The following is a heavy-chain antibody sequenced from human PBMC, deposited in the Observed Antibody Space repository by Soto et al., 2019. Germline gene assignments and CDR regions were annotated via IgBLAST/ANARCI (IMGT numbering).Heavy chain of an antibody. CDR2: IHHSGST. J-gene: IGHJ4*02. Sequence: QVQLQESGPGLVKPSGTLSLTCTVSGASISSTSSGDWWSWVRQPPGNGLEWIGEIHHSGSTNYTPSLKSRVTMSVDKSKNQFSLRLSSVTAADTAVYYCAKMVGATLVDYWGQGTLVTVSS. D-gene: IGHD1-26*01. CDR1: GASISSTSSGDW. CDR3: AKMVGATLVDY. V-gene: IGHV4-4*02.